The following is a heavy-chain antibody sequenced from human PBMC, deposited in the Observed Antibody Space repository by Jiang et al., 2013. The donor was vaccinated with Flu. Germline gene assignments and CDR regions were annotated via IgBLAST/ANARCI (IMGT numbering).Heavy chain of an antibody. CDR1: GGSISSYY. V-gene: IGHV4-4*07. D-gene: IGHD2-2*03. CDR3: ASMGIVVVPAAHYYYYGMDV. J-gene: IGHJ6*02. CDR2: IYTSGST. Sequence: SETLSLTCTVSGGSISSYYWSWIRQPAGKGLEWIGRIYTSGSTNYNPSLKSRVTMSVDTSKNQFSLKLSSVTAADTAVYYCASMGIVVVPAAHYYYYGMDVWGQGTTVTVSS.